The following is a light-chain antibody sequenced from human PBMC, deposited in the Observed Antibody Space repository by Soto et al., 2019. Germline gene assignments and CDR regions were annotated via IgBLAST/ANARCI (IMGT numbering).Light chain of an antibody. CDR1: QSISSW. CDR2: DAS. CDR3: QQYNSYSPT. J-gene: IGKJ2*01. Sequence: DIQMTQSPSTLSASVGDRVTITCRASQSISSWLSWYQQKPGKAPKLLIYDASSLESGVPSRFSGSGSGTEFTLTSSSLQPDDFATYYCQQYNSYSPTFGQGTQLEIK. V-gene: IGKV1-5*01.